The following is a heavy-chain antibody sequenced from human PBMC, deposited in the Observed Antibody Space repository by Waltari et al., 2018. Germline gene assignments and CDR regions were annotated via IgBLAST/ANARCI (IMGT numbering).Heavy chain of an antibody. V-gene: IGHV4-31*03. CDR3: ARAHYYDSSGYYYEKGQNAFDI. D-gene: IGHD3-22*01. CDR2: IYYSGST. J-gene: IGHJ3*02. CDR1: GGSISSGGYY. Sequence: QVQLQESGPGLVKPSQTLSLTCTVSGGSISSGGYYWSWIRQHPGKGLEWIGYIYYSGSTYYNPSLKSRVTISVDTSKNQFSLKLSSVTAADTAVYYCARAHYYDSSGYYYEKGQNAFDIWGQGTMVTVSS.